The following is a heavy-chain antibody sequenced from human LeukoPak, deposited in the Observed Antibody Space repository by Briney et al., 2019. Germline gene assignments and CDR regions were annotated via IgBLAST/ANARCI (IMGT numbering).Heavy chain of an antibody. D-gene: IGHD4-23*01. J-gene: IGHJ3*02. CDR3: ARDLRGGGIDAFDI. CDR2: TYSGGST. V-gene: IGHV3-53*04. CDR1: GFTVSSNY. Sequence: PGGSLRLSCAASGFTVSSNYMTWVRQPPGKGLEWVSVTYSGGSTYYADSVKGRFTISRHNSKTPLHLQVDSLRPEDPAVCYCARDLRGGGIDAFDIWGQGTMVTVSS.